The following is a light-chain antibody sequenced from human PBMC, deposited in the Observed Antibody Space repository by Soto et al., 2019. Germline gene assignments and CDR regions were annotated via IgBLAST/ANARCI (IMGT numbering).Light chain of an antibody. CDR2: KAS. CDR1: QSIISW. Sequence: DIQMTQSPSTLSASVGDRVTITCPASQSIISWLAWYPQKPGKAPKRLIYKASSLESGVPSRFSASGAGTEFTLTISSLQPDDFATYYCQQYNSFSYTFGQGTKLEIK. V-gene: IGKV1-5*03. CDR3: QQYNSFSYT. J-gene: IGKJ2*01.